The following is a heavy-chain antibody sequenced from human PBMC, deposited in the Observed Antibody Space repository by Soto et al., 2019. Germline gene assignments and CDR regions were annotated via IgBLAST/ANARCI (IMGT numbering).Heavy chain of an antibody. Sequence: EVQLVESGGGLVQPGGSLRLSCAASGFTVSSNYMSWVRQAPGKGLEWVSVIYSGGSTYYADSVKGRFTISRDNSKNTLYLQMNSLRAEDTAVYYCARAAPGTTLTTFGTWGQGTLVTVSS. D-gene: IGHD4-17*01. CDR1: GFTVSSNY. V-gene: IGHV3-66*01. J-gene: IGHJ4*02. CDR2: IYSGGST. CDR3: ARAAPGTTLTTFGT.